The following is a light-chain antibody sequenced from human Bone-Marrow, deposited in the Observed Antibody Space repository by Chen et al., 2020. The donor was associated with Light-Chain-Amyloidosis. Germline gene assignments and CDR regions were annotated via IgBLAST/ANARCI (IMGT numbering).Light chain of an antibody. V-gene: IGLV3-21*02. CDR1: NIGSTS. J-gene: IGLJ3*02. CDR3: QVWDRSSDRPV. CDR2: DDS. Sequence: SYVLTQPSSVSVAPGQTATIACGGNNIGSTSLHWYQQTPGQAPLLVVYDDSDRPSGIPERLSGSTSGNTATLTIGRVEAGDEADYYCQVWDRSSDRPVFGGGTKLTVL.